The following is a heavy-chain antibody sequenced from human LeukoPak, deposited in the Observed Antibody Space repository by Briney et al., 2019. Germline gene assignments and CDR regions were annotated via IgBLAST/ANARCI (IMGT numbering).Heavy chain of an antibody. V-gene: IGHV3-48*03. D-gene: IGHD3-3*01. CDR2: ISSSGSTI. CDR3: ARFQRFLEWLFSYDAFDI. Sequence: GGSLRLSCAASGFTFSSYEMYWVRQAPGKGLEWVSYISSSGSTIYYADSVKGRFTISRDNAKNSLYLQMNSLRAEDTAVYYCARFQRFLEWLFSYDAFDIWGQGTMVTVSS. CDR1: GFTFSSYE. J-gene: IGHJ3*02.